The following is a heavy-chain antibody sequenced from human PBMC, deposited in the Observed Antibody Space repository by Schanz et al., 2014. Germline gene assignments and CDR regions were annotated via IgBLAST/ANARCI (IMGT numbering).Heavy chain of an antibody. Sequence: EVQLVESGGGLVQPGGSLRLSCAASGFMFTKYAMNWVRQAPGKGLEWVSGISGTGTETYYADSVKSRFTISRDNSKNTVFLQMSSLRADDTALYYCAKDIGGAVAAPVYDSWGQGTLVTVSS. J-gene: IGHJ4*02. V-gene: IGHV3-23*04. CDR2: ISGTGTET. CDR3: AKDIGGAVAAPVYDS. D-gene: IGHD2-15*01. CDR1: GFMFTKYA.